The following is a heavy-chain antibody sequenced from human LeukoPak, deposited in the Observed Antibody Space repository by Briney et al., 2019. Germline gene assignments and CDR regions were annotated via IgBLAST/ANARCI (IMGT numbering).Heavy chain of an antibody. CDR3: AREASYDSSGSPDAFDI. Sequence: PSETLSLTCTVSGGSISSYYWTWIRQPPGEGLEWIGYIYYSGRTNYNPSLKSRVTISVDTSKNQFSLKLSSVTAADTAVYYCAREASYDSSGSPDAFDIWGQGTMVTVSS. CDR2: IYYSGRT. V-gene: IGHV4-59*01. D-gene: IGHD3-22*01. CDR1: GGSISSYY. J-gene: IGHJ3*02.